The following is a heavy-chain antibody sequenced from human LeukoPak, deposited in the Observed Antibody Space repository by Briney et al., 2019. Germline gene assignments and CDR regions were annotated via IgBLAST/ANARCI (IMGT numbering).Heavy chain of an antibody. J-gene: IGHJ4*02. Sequence: ASVKVSCKASGYTFTDYYMHWVRQAPGQGLEWMGWINPNSGGTNYAQKFQGRVTMTRDTSISTAYMELSRLRSDDTAVYYCARDQRRYCSSTSCSVVYWGQGTLVTVSS. CDR2: INPNSGGT. V-gene: IGHV1-2*02. CDR1: GYTFTDYY. D-gene: IGHD2-2*01. CDR3: ARDQRRYCSSTSCSVVY.